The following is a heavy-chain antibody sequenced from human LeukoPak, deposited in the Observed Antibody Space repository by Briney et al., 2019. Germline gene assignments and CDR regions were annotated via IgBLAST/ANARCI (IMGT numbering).Heavy chain of an antibody. CDR3: ARAPKRIYYFDY. D-gene: IGHD3-16*01. Sequence: GGSLRLSCAASGFTFSSYGMHWVRQAPGKGLEWVAVIWYDGSNKYYGGSVKGRFTISRDNSKNTLYLQMNSLRVEDTAVYYCARAPKRIYYFDYWGQGTLVTVSS. V-gene: IGHV3-33*01. CDR1: GFTFSSYG. J-gene: IGHJ4*02. CDR2: IWYDGSNK.